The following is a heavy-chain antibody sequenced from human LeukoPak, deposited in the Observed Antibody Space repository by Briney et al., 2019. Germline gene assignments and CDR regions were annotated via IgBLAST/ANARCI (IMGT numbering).Heavy chain of an antibody. CDR1: GYSISSGYY. CDR2: SYHSGST. CDR3: ARGGYVYYFDY. V-gene: IGHV4-38-2*02. J-gene: IGHJ4*02. Sequence: PSETLSLTCTVSGYSISSGYYWGWIRQPPGKGLEWTGSSYHSGSTYYNPSLKSRVTISVDTSKNQFSLQLSSVTAADTAVYYCARGGYVYYFDYWGQGTLVTVSS. D-gene: IGHD3-16*01.